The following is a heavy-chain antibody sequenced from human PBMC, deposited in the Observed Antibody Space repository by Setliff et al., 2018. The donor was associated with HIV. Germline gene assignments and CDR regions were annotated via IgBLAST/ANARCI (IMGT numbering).Heavy chain of an antibody. D-gene: IGHD7-27*01. CDR1: GFTFSSSS. CDR3: ARDLKELIGEAFYYYQYMDV. Sequence: PGGSLRLSCAASGFTFSSSSMNWVRQAPGKGPEWVSCISSTGYTIYYADSVKGRFTISRDNAKNSLYLQMNGLRAEDTAVYYCARDLKELIGEAFYYYQYMDVWGKGTTVTVSS. J-gene: IGHJ6*03. V-gene: IGHV3-48*03. CDR2: ISSTGYTI.